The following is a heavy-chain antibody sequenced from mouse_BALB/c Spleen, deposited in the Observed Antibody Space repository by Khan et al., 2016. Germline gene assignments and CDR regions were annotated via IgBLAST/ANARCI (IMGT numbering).Heavy chain of an antibody. CDR2: INPNNGGS. V-gene: IGHV1-18*01. Sequence: VQLKQSGPDLVKPGASVKISCKASGYSFTGYYMYWVKQSHEKSLEWIGRINPNNGGSYSNQKFKGKAILTVDKSSSTAYMELRSLTSDDSAVYYCLQDAMDYWGQGTAVTVSS. CDR3: LQDAMDY. D-gene: IGHD2-10*01. CDR1: GYSFTGYY. J-gene: IGHJ4*01.